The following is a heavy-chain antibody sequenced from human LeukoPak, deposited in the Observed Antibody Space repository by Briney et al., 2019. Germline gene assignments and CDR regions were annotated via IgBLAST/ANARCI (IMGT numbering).Heavy chain of an antibody. CDR1: GLTFSDYF. CDR2: ISAGGGST. D-gene: IGHD6-13*01. CDR3: AKDAAGPEY. V-gene: IGHV3-23*01. Sequence: KSGGSLRLSCAASGLTFSDYFMTWVRQAPGKGLLWVSGISAGGGSTYYADSVTGRFSISRDNSRNTLYLQMNSLRAEDTAVYYCAKDAAGPEYWGQGTLVTVSS. J-gene: IGHJ4*02.